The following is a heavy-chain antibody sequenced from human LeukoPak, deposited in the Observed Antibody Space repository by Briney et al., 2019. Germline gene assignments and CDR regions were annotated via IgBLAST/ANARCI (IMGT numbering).Heavy chain of an antibody. Sequence: PGGSLRLSCAGSGFTFSSYYMNWVRQAPGKGLEWVSSISSSSSYIYYADSVKGRFTISRDNAKNSLYLQMNSLRAEDTAVYYCARGGAAAGIEAFDIWGHGTMVTVSS. V-gene: IGHV3-21*01. CDR2: ISSSSSYI. J-gene: IGHJ3*02. CDR1: GFTFSSYY. CDR3: ARGGAAAGIEAFDI. D-gene: IGHD6-13*01.